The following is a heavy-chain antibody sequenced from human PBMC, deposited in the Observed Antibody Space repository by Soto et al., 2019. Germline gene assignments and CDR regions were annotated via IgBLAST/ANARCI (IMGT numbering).Heavy chain of an antibody. V-gene: IGHV4-59*01. CDR3: ARRYGGNFDY. CDR2: IYYSGST. Sequence: QVQLQESGPGLVKPSETLSLTCTVSGGSINSYYWSWIRQPPGKGLEWIGYIYYSGSTNYNPSLKSRVTISVDTSKDPFSLKLRSVTGSDTAVYYCARRYGGNFDYWGQGTLVTVSS. D-gene: IGHD1-26*01. CDR1: GGSINSYY. J-gene: IGHJ4*02.